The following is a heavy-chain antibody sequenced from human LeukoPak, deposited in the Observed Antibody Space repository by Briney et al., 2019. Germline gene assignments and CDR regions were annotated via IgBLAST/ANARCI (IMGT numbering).Heavy chain of an antibody. J-gene: IGHJ4*02. CDR2: ITSSSSTI. Sequence: GGSLRLSCAAPGFTFSSYSMNWVRQAPGKGLEWVSYITSSSSTIYCADSVKGRFTISSDNAKNSLYLQMNSLRAEDTAVYYCARVAYGSGSYYRYFDYWGQGTLVTVSS. V-gene: IGHV3-48*01. CDR3: ARVAYGSGSYYRYFDY. D-gene: IGHD3-10*01. CDR1: GFTFSSYS.